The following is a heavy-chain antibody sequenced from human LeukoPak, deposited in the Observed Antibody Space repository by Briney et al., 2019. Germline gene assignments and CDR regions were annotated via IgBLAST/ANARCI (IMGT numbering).Heavy chain of an antibody. CDR3: ARGPGLKGYYDILTGYYGPPWFDP. Sequence: GGSLRLSCAASGFTFSSYAMHWVRQAPGKGLEYVSAISSNGGSTYYANSVKGRFTISRDNSKNTLYLQMGSLRAEDMAVYYCARGPGLKGYYDILTGYYGPPWFDPWGQRTLVTVSS. J-gene: IGHJ5*02. CDR2: ISSNGGST. CDR1: GFTFSSYA. D-gene: IGHD3-9*01. V-gene: IGHV3-64*01.